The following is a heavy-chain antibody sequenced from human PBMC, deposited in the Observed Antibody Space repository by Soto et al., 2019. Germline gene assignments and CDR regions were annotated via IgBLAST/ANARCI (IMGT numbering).Heavy chain of an antibody. CDR2: ISAYNGNT. CDR1: GYTFTSYG. D-gene: IGHD1-26*01. V-gene: IGHV1-18*04. J-gene: IGHJ6*02. Sequence: QVPLVQSGAEVKKPGASVKVSCKASGYTFTSYGISWVRQAPGQGLEWMGWISAYNGNTHYAQKLQGRVTMTTDTSTSTAYMELRSLRSDDTAVYYCARGQKWEENYYYYGMDVWGQGTTVTVSS. CDR3: ARGQKWEENYYYYGMDV.